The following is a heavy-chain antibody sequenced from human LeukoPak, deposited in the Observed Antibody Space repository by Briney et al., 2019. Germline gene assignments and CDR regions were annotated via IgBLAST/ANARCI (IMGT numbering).Heavy chain of an antibody. D-gene: IGHD2-21*02. CDR1: GFTFSSYE. CDR3: SRGGVVTAFDY. Sequence: GGSLRLSCAASGFTFSSYEMNWVRQAPGKGLEWVSYISNSDNTIYYADSVKGRFTISRDNAQNSLYLQMISLRAEDTAVYYCSRGGVVTAFDYWGQGTLVTVSS. V-gene: IGHV3-48*03. J-gene: IGHJ4*02. CDR2: ISNSDNTI.